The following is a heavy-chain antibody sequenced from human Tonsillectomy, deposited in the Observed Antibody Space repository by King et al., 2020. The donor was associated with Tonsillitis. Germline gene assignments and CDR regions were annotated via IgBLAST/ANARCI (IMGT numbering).Heavy chain of an antibody. CDR3: AREDNYYFDY. CDR2: IYYSGTT. J-gene: IGHJ4*02. CDR1: GGSISSYY. V-gene: IGHV4-59*01. D-gene: IGHD1-1*01. Sequence: QLQESGPGLVKPSETLSLTCTVSGGSISSYYWRWIRQPPGKGLEWIWYIYYSGTTNNNPSLKCRVTISVDTSKNQFSLKLSSVTAADTAVYYCAREDNYYFDYWGQGTLVTVSS.